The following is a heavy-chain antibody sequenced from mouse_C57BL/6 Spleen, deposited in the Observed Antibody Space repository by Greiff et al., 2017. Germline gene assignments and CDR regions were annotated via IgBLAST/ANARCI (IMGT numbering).Heavy chain of an antibody. D-gene: IGHD1-1*01. CDR2: IWSGGST. V-gene: IGHV2-2*01. J-gene: IGHJ4*01. CDR1: GFSLTSYG. CDR3: ARIPTVVATVDY. Sequence: QVQLQQSGPGLVQPSQSLSITCTVSGFSLTSYGVHWVRQSPGKGLEWLGVIWSGGSTDSNAAFISRLSISKDNSKSQVFFKMKSLQADDTAIYYCARIPTVVATVDYWGQGTSVTVSS.